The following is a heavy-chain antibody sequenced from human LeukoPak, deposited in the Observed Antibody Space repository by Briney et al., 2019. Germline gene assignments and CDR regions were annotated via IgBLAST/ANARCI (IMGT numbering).Heavy chain of an antibody. CDR1: GFTFSNAW. Sequence: PGGSLRLSCAASGFTFSNAWMSWVRQAPGKGLEWVGRTKSKTDGGTTDYAAPVKGRFTISRDDSKNTLYLQMNSLKTEDTAVYYCTTGITMIVVVIENFDYWGQGTLVTVSS. CDR2: TKSKTDGGTT. V-gene: IGHV3-15*01. D-gene: IGHD3-22*01. J-gene: IGHJ4*02. CDR3: TTGITMIVVVIENFDY.